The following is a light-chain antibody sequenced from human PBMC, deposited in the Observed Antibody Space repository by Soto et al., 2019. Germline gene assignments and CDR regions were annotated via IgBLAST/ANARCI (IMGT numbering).Light chain of an antibody. J-gene: IGKJ1*01. CDR2: GAS. Sequence: EIVLTQSPGTLSLSPGERATLSCRASQSVSSNYLAWYQQKPGQAPMLLIYGASSRATGIPDRFSGSGSGTEFTLTISRLEPEDFAVYYCQQYGGSPMTFGQGTKVEIK. V-gene: IGKV3-20*01. CDR3: QQYGGSPMT. CDR1: QSVSSNY.